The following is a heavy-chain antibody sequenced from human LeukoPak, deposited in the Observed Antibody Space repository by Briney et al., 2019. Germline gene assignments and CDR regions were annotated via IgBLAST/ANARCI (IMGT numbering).Heavy chain of an antibody. CDR3: SRSLDY. J-gene: IGHJ4*02. V-gene: IGHV3-7*01. CDR1: GFPFSAYW. CDR2: IKEDRSQQ. Sequence: GGSLRLSCAASGFPFSAYWMDWVRQAPGKGMEWVANIKEDRSQQHYADSVKGRFTISRDNAKNSLYLQMNSLRVEDTAIYYCSRSLDYLGQGALVTVSS.